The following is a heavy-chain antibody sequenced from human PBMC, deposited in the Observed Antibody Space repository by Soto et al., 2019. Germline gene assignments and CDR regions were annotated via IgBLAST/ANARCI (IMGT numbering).Heavy chain of an antibody. CDR3: ARGGQYRYFDY. CDR2: ISPYNGDT. D-gene: IGHD2-2*02. CDR1: GYTFNLFG. J-gene: IGHJ4*02. V-gene: IGHV1-18*01. Sequence: QVQLVQSGAEVKKPGASVKVSCTTSGYTFNLFGITWVRQAPGQGLEWMGWISPYNGDTKYAEKLEGRVTLTTDTSTDTAYMELTSLTSDDTAEYYCARGGQYRYFDYWCQGTLVTVSS.